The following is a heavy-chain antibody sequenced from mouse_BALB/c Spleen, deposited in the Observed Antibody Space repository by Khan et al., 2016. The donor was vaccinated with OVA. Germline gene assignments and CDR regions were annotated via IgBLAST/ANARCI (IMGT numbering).Heavy chain of an antibody. CDR1: GYTFSSYW. D-gene: IGHD2-14*01. CDR2: INPTSGYT. J-gene: IGHJ2*01. Sequence: QVQLQQSGPELVKPSPSLSMSCKTSGYTFSSYWVHWVKQRPGQGLEWIGDINPTSGYTEYNEKFKNKATFSADKSSSNAYMQLTSLTSEDSAVYYCGRDRMDYWGQGTTLTVSS. CDR3: GRDRMDY. V-gene: IGHV1-7*01.